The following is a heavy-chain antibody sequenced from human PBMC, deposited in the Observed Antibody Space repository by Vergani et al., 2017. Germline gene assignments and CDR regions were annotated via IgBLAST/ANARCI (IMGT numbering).Heavy chain of an antibody. Sequence: QVQLVQSGAEVKKPGASVKVSCKASGYTFTSYAMHWVRQAPGQRLEWMGWINAGNGNTKYSQKFQGRVTITADKSTSTAYMELSSLRSEDTAVYYCARILDYGDYDGEDYYYYGMDVWGQGTTVTVSS. V-gene: IGHV1-3*01. J-gene: IGHJ6*02. CDR2: INAGNGNT. CDR1: GYTFTSYA. CDR3: ARILDYGDYDGEDYYYYGMDV. D-gene: IGHD4-17*01.